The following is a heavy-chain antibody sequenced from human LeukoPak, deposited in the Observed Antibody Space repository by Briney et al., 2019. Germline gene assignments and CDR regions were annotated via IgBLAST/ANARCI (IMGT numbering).Heavy chain of an antibody. CDR2: INPSGGST. CDR1: GGTFSSYA. CDR3: ARAVGDGGNSYDY. D-gene: IGHD4-23*01. V-gene: IGHV1-46*01. J-gene: IGHJ4*02. Sequence: ASVKVSCKASGGTFSSYAISWVRQAPGQGLEWMGIINPSGGSTSYAQKFQGRVTMTRDTSTSTVYMELSSLRSEDTAVYYCARAVGDGGNSYDYWGQGTLVTVSS.